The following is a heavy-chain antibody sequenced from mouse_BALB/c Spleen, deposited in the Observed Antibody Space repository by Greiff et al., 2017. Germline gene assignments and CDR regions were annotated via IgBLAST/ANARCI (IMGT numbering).Heavy chain of an antibody. V-gene: IGHV1-4*02. D-gene: IGHD2-1*01. CDR1: GYTFTSYT. Sequence: VQLQQSAAELARPGASVKMSCKASGYTFTSYTMHWVKQRPGQGLEWIGYINPSSGCTEYNQKFKGKTTLTADKSSSTAYMQLSSLTSEDSAVYYSAIGGLYYGNYYAMDYWGQGTSVTVSS. CDR3: AIGGLYYGNYYAMDY. CDR2: INPSSGCT. J-gene: IGHJ4*01.